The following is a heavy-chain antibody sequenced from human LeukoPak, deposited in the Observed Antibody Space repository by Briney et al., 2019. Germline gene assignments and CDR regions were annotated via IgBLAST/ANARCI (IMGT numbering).Heavy chain of an antibody. D-gene: IGHD3-9*01. CDR1: GYSFTSYW. CDR3: ARLLNSDFDWLLVFDY. CDR2: IDPSDSYT. J-gene: IGHJ4*02. Sequence: GESLKISCKGSGYSFTSYWISWVRQMPGKGLEWMGRIDPSDSYTNYSPSFQGHVTISADKSISTAYLQWSSLKASDTAMYNCARLLNSDFDWLLVFDYWGQGTLVTVSS. V-gene: IGHV5-10-1*01.